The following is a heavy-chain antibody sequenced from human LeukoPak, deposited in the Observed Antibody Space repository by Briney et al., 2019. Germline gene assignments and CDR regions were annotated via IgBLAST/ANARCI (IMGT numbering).Heavy chain of an antibody. CDR1: GYTFTSYG. V-gene: IGHV1-18*01. CDR3: ARVPDPELLNAHGGMVRGVSNWFDP. J-gene: IGHJ5*02. Sequence: GASVKVSCKASGYTFTSYGISWVRQAPGQGLEWMGWISAYNGNTNYAQKLQGRVTMTTDTSTSTAYMGLRSLRSDDTAVYYCARVPDPELLNAHGGMVRGVSNWFDPWGQGTLVTVSS. D-gene: IGHD3-10*01. CDR2: ISAYNGNT.